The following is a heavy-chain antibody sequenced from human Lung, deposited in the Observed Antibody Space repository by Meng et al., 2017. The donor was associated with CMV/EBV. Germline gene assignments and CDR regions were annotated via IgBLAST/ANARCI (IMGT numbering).Heavy chain of an antibody. D-gene: IGHD6-6*01. CDR3: ARVYSSSSPWFDP. CDR1: DSVSSNSAA. Sequence: DSVSSNSAAWNWLRQSPSRGLEWLGRTYYRSKWYNDYAVSVKSRITINPDTSKNQFSLQLNSVTPEDTAVYYCARVYSSSSPWFDPWGQGTLVTVSS. V-gene: IGHV6-1*01. CDR2: TYYRSKWYN. J-gene: IGHJ5*02.